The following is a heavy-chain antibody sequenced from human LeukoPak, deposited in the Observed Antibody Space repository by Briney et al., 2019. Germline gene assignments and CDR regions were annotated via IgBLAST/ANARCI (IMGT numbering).Heavy chain of an antibody. CDR2: LSPDGSSS. V-gene: IGHV3-74*03. CDR3: VRRPLYGGSASDALDM. CDR1: GFTFSTYW. J-gene: IGHJ3*02. Sequence: PGGSLRLSCAASGFTFSTYWMHWVRQAPGKGLVWVSRLSPDGSSSMYADSVKGRFTVSRDNSKNTLYLQMNSLRAEDTAVYYCVRRPLYGGSASDALDMWGQGTMVTVSS. D-gene: IGHD4-23*01.